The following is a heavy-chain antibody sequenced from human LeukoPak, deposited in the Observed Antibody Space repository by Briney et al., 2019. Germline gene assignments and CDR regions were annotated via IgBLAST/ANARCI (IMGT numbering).Heavy chain of an antibody. CDR3: ARYLGIGSQRYYFDY. CDR1: GDTLSSSSAA. D-gene: IGHD6-19*01. V-gene: IGHV6-1*01. J-gene: IGHJ4*02. Sequence: SQTLSLTCALSGDTLSSSSAAWSWIRQSPSRGLEWLGRTYYRSKWYDDYAVSVKSRITINPDTSKNQFSLQLTSVTPEDTAVYYCARYLGIGSQRYYFDYWGQGTLVAVS. CDR2: TYYRSKWYD.